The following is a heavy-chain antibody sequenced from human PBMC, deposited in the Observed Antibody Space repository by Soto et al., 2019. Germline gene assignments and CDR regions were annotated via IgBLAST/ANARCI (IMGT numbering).Heavy chain of an antibody. D-gene: IGHD6-19*01. CDR1: GFSLSTSGLG. J-gene: IGHJ4*02. CDR2: IYWNDDK. Sequence: QITLKESGPTLVRPTQTLTLTCTFSGFSLSTSGLGVGWIRQPPGKALEWLALIYWNDDKRYRPSLKARLTITSDTSKPHVVPTMTNMDPVDTATYYCAHRPSGWYLFDYWGQGTLVTVSS. V-gene: IGHV2-5*01. CDR3: AHRPSGWYLFDY.